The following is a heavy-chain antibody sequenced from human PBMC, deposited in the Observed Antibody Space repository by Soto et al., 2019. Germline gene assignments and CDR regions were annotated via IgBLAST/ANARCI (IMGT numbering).Heavy chain of an antibody. CDR3: ARGLYKDY. V-gene: IGHV4-34*01. D-gene: IGHD2-8*01. CDR2: INHSGST. Sequence: TLSLTCAVYGGSFSGYYWSWIRQPPGKGPEWIGEINHSGSTHHNPSLKSRVTISVDASKNQFSLNLSSVTAADTAVYYCARGLYKDYWGQGTLVTVSS. J-gene: IGHJ4*02. CDR1: GGSFSGYY.